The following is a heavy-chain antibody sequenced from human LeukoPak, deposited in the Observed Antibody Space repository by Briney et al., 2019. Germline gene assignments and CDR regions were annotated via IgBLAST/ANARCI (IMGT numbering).Heavy chain of an antibody. CDR2: INPNSGGT. Sequence: GASVKVSCMASGYTFTGNYLHWVRQAPGQGLEWMGWINPNSGGTNYAQKFQGWVTMTRDTSISTAYMELSRLRSDDTAVYYCARARSPGSFYYYYYGMDVWGQGTTVTVSS. J-gene: IGHJ6*02. CDR1: GYTFTGNY. D-gene: IGHD2-15*01. V-gene: IGHV1-2*04. CDR3: ARARSPGSFYYYYYGMDV.